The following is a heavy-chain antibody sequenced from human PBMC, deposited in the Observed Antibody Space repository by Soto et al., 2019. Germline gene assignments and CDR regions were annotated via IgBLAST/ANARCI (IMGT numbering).Heavy chain of an antibody. Sequence: QVQLVQSGAEVKKPGASVKVSCKASGYTFTGYYMHWVRQAPGQGLEWMGWINPNSGGTNYAQKFQGWVTMTRDTSISTAYMELSRLRSDDTAVYYCARGTFGEWGGLQRTYYYYYMDVWGKGTTVTVSS. D-gene: IGHD3-10*01. V-gene: IGHV1-2*04. CDR3: ARGTFGEWGGLQRTYYYYYMDV. J-gene: IGHJ6*03. CDR2: INPNSGGT. CDR1: GYTFTGYY.